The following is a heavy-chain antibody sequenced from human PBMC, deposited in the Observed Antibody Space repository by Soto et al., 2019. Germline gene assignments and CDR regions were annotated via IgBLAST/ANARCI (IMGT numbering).Heavy chain of an antibody. J-gene: IGHJ4*02. Sequence: SETLSLTCAVYGGSFSGYYWSWIRQPPGKGLEWIGEINHSGSTNYNPSLKSRVTISVDTSKNQFSLKLCSVTAADMALYYCARPGELSFESSYFDYWGQGTLVTVS. D-gene: IGHD3-16*02. V-gene: IGHV4-34*01. CDR2: INHSGST. CDR3: ARPGELSFESSYFDY. CDR1: GGSFSGYY.